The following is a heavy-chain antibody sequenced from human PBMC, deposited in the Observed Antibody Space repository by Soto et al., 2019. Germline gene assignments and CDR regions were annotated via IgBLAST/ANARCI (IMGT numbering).Heavy chain of an antibody. CDR2: INHSGST. D-gene: IGHD6-13*01. CDR3: ARLVPRITIAAAGSNY. CDR1: GGSFSGYY. J-gene: IGHJ4*02. V-gene: IGHV4-34*01. Sequence: TSETLSLTCAVYGGSFSGYYWSWIRQPPGKGLEWIGEINHSGSTNYNPSLKSRVTISVDTSKNQFSLKLSSVTAADTAVYYCARLVPRITIAAAGSNYWGQGTLVTVSS.